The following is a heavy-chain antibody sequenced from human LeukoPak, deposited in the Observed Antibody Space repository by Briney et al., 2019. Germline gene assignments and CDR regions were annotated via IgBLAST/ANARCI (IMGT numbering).Heavy chain of an antibody. Sequence: GGSLRLSCAASGFTFSSHTMNWVRQAPGKGLEWVSSISSSGNYIYYADSVKGRFTISRDNAKNSLYLQMNSLRAEDTAVYYCARGGAMVRGVSPLDYWGQGTLVTVFS. CDR3: ARGGAMVRGVSPLDY. V-gene: IGHV3-21*03. D-gene: IGHD3-10*01. CDR2: ISSSGNYI. J-gene: IGHJ4*02. CDR1: GFTFSSHT.